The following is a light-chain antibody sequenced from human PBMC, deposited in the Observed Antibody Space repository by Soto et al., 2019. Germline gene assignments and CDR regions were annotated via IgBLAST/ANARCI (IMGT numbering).Light chain of an antibody. J-gene: IGKJ4*01. CDR2: DAS. CDR1: ESVSIW. V-gene: IGKV1-5*01. Sequence: DIEVTQSPSTLSASVGDIVTITCRASESVSIWMAWYQQKPGKAPKLLIYDASNLESGVPSRFSGTGSGSEFTLTISGLQPDDFASYYCQHYHTFSSVTFGGGTRVEIK. CDR3: QHYHTFSSVT.